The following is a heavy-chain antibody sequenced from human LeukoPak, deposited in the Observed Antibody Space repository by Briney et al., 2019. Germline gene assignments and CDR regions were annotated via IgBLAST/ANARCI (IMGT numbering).Heavy chain of an antibody. V-gene: IGHV6-1*01. Sequence: SQTLSLTCAISGDSVSSNSAAWNWIRQSPSRGLEWLGRTYYRSKWYNDYAVSVKSRITINPDTSKNQFSLQLNSVTAADTAVYYCARGTTVTSLYYYYYYMDVWGKGTTVTVSS. CDR3: ARGTTVTSLYYYYYYMDV. CDR1: GDSVSSNSAA. CDR2: TYYRSKWYN. J-gene: IGHJ6*03. D-gene: IGHD4-11*01.